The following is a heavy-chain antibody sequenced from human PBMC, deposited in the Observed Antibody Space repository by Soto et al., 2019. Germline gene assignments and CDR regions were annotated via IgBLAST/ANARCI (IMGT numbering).Heavy chain of an antibody. Sequence: EVQLLESGGGLVQPGGSLRLSCAASGFTFSSYAMSWVRQAPGKGLEWVSAISGSGGSTYYADSVKGRFTISRDNSKNTLYLQMNSLRAEDTAVYYCAKDLREGNHYYYYYMDVWGKGTTVTVSS. D-gene: IGHD1-26*01. CDR2: ISGSGGST. CDR1: GFTFSSYA. V-gene: IGHV3-23*01. J-gene: IGHJ6*03. CDR3: AKDLREGNHYYYYYMDV.